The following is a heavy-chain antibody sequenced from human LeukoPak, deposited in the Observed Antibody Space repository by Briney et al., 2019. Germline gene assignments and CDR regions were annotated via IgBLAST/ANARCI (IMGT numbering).Heavy chain of an antibody. CDR3: ARVVAVTGTPVYYMDV. Sequence: GALVKVSCKASGYMFTGYYMHWVRQAPGQGLEWMGWINPNSGGTNYAQKFQGRVTMTRDTSISTAYMDLNRLRSDDTAVYYCARVVAVTGTPVYYMDVWGKGTTATVSS. CDR2: INPNSGGT. CDR1: GYMFTGYY. V-gene: IGHV1-2*02. J-gene: IGHJ6*03. D-gene: IGHD6-19*01.